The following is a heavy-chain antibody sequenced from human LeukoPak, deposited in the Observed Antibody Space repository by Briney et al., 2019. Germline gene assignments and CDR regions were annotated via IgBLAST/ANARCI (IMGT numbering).Heavy chain of an antibody. CDR3: ARGGKYQLLSFYYFDY. V-gene: IGHV1-69*01. Sequence: SVKVSCKASGGTFSSYAISWVRQAPGQGLEWMGGIIPIFGTANYAQKFQGRVTITADESTSTAYMELSSLRSEDTAVYYCARGGKYQLLSFYYFDYWGQGTLVTVSS. CDR1: GGTFSSYA. D-gene: IGHD2-2*01. J-gene: IGHJ4*02. CDR2: IIPIFGTA.